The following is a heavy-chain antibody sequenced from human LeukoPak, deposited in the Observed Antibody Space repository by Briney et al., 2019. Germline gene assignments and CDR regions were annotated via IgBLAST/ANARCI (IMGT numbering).Heavy chain of an antibody. Sequence: GGSLRLSCAASGFTFSSYWMHWVRQAPGKGLEWVSSISSGSSYIYYADSLKGRFTISRDNAKNSLYLQMNSLRAEDTAVYYCARGGYGYNFDYWGQGTLVTVSS. CDR1: GFTFSSYW. V-gene: IGHV3-21*01. J-gene: IGHJ4*02. D-gene: IGHD3-16*01. CDR3: ARGGYGYNFDY. CDR2: ISSGSSYI.